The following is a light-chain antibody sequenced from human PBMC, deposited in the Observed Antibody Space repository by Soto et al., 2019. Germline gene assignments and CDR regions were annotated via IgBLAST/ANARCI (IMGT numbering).Light chain of an antibody. Sequence: QSALTQPASVSGSPGQSITISCTGTSSDVGGYNYVSWYQQYPGKAPKLMIYEVSNRPSGVSNRFSGSKSGNTASLTISGLQAEDEADYYCTSYIRSSTLDYVLGTGTKVTVL. CDR3: TSYIRSSTLDYV. CDR2: EVS. J-gene: IGLJ1*01. CDR1: SSDVGGYNY. V-gene: IGLV2-14*01.